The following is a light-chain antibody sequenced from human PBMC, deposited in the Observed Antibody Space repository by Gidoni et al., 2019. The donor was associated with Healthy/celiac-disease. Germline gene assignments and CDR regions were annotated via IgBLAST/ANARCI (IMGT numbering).Light chain of an antibody. CDR2: DVS. V-gene: IGLV2-11*01. Sequence: QSALTQPRSVSGSPGPSVTISCTGTSSDVGGYNYVSWNQQHPGNAPKLMIYDVSKRPSGVPDRFSGSKSGNTASLTISGLQAEDEADYYCCSYAGSYTWVFGGGTKLTVL. J-gene: IGLJ3*02. CDR1: SSDVGGYNY. CDR3: CSYAGSYTWV.